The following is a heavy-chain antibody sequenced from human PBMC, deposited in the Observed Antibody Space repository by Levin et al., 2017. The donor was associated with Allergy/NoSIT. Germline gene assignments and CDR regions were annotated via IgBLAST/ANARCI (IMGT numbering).Heavy chain of an antibody. CDR2: IWYDGSNK. CDR3: AREDGYDSSGSPFDY. Sequence: PGGSLRLSCAASGFTFSSYGMHWVRQAPGKGLEWVAVIWYDGSNKYYADSVKGRFTISRDNSKNTLYLQMNSLRAEDTAVYYCAREDGYDSSGSPFDYWGQGTLVTVSS. D-gene: IGHD3-22*01. J-gene: IGHJ4*02. V-gene: IGHV3-33*01. CDR1: GFTFSSYG.